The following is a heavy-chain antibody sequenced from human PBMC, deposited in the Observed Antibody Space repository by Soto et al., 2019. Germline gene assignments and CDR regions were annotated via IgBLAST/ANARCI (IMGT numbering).Heavy chain of an antibody. CDR2: IFSNDEK. Sequence: SGPTLVNPIETLTLTCTVSGFSLSNARMGVSWIRQPPGKALEWLAHIFSNDEKSYSTSLKSRLTISKDTSKSQVVLTMTNMDPVDTATYYCARIVRRITIFGVALAAWFDPWGQGTLVTVSS. J-gene: IGHJ5*02. V-gene: IGHV2-26*01. D-gene: IGHD3-3*01. CDR3: ARIVRRITIFGVALAAWFDP. CDR1: GFSLSNARMG.